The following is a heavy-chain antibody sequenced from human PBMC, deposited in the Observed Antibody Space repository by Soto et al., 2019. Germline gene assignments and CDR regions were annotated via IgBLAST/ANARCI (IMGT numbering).Heavy chain of an antibody. V-gene: IGHV1-18*01. CDR3: ASSVGLYPYSSSSDYYYYGMDV. D-gene: IGHD6-6*01. J-gene: IGHJ6*02. CDR1: GYTFTSYG. CDR2: ISAYNGNT. Sequence: QVQLVQSGAEVKKPGASVKVSCKASGYTFTSYGISWVRQAPGQGLEWMGWISAYNGNTNYAQKLQGRVTMTTDTSTSTAYMELRSLRSDDPAVYYCASSVGLYPYSSSSDYYYYGMDVWGQGTTVTVSS.